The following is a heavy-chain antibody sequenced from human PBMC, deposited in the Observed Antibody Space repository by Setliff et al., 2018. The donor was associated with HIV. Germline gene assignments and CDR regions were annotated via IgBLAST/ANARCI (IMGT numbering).Heavy chain of an antibody. CDR3: ATRRVIVVVKSFDY. D-gene: IGHD3-22*01. Sequence: ASVKVSCKPSGQSFTNYDIHWLRRASGQGLEWVGWMNPKSGVSGSALKFHDRVTMTRDTSTLTLYMELSSLTSEDTAVYYCATRRVIVVVKSFDYWGQGTLVTVSS. J-gene: IGHJ4*02. CDR1: GQSFTNYD. V-gene: IGHV1-8*01. CDR2: MNPKSGVS.